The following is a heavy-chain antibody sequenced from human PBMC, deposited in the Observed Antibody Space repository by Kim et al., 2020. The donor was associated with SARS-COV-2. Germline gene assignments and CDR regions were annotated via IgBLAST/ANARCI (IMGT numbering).Heavy chain of an antibody. CDR3: ARDGGQLERRTIGC. CDR1: GFTFSSYG. J-gene: IGHJ1*01. D-gene: IGHD1-1*01. CDR2: ISYDGSNK. V-gene: IGHV3-33*05. Sequence: GGSLRLSCAASGFTFSSYGMHWVRQAPGKGLEWVAVISYDGSNKYYADSVKGRFTISRDNSKNTLYLQMNSLRAEDTALYSCARDGGQLERRTIGCWGPG.